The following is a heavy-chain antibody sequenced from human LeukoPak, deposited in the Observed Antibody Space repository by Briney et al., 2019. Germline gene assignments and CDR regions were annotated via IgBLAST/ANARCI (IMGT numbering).Heavy chain of an antibody. J-gene: IGHJ4*02. CDR1: GYRFITYW. CDR3: ARASASYSSGRSEFDY. D-gene: IGHD6-19*01. Sequence: GESLKISCKVSGYRFITYWIGWVRQMPGKDLEWMGVIYPGDSDTRYSPPFQGLVTISADKSISTAYLQWNSLKASDTAMYYCARASASYSSGRSEFDYRGQGTLVTVSS. V-gene: IGHV5-51*01. CDR2: IYPGDSDT.